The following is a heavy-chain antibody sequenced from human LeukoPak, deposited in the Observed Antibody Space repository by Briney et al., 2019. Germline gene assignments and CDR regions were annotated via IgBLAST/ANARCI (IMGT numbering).Heavy chain of an antibody. V-gene: IGHV1-3*04. CDR2: ISTGNGNT. CDR3: GRESGSPQLWPPGYGMDV. CDR1: GYTFTFYA. J-gene: IGHJ6*02. D-gene: IGHD5-18*01. Sequence: GASVKVSCKASGYTFTFYAIHWVRQAPGQRLEWMGWISTGNGNTKYSQKFQGRVTIARDTSASTAYMELSSLRSEDTAVYYCGRESGSPQLWPPGYGMDVWGQGTTVTVSS.